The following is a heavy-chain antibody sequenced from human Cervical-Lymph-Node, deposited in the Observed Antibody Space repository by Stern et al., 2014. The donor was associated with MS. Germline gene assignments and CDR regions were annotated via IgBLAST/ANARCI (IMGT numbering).Heavy chain of an antibody. J-gene: IGHJ4*02. Sequence: ESGPTLVKPTQTLTLTCTFSGFSLSTSGVGVGWIRQPPGKALEWLARIYWDDDKRYSPSLESRLTITKDTSKNLVFLTMTNMDPVDTATYYCAHLTTATALDYWGQGTLVTVSS. CDR1: GFSLSTSGVG. CDR3: AHLTTATALDY. CDR2: IYWDDDK. D-gene: IGHD1-1*01. V-gene: IGHV2-5*02.